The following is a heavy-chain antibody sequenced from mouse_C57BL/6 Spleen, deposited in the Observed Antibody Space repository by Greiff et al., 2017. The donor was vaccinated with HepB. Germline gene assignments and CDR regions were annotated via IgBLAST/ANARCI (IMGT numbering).Heavy chain of an antibody. V-gene: IGHV1-64*01. Sequence: QVQLQQPGAELVKPGASVKLSCKASGYTFTSYWMHWVKQRPGQGLEWIGMIHPNSGSTNYNEKFKSKATLTVDKSSSTAYMQLSSLTSEDSAVYYCARSIYGSSSCFAYWGQGTLVTVSA. CDR2: IHPNSGST. CDR3: ARSIYGSSSCFAY. J-gene: IGHJ3*01. CDR1: GYTFTSYW. D-gene: IGHD1-1*01.